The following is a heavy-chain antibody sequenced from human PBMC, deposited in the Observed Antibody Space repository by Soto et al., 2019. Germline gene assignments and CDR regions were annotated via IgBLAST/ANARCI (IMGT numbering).Heavy chain of an antibody. J-gene: IGHJ4*02. D-gene: IGHD6-19*01. Sequence: GGSLRLSCTASGFTFSSYAMNWVRQAPGKGLELVSIIRGSGGSGYYADSVKGRITNNRDNSKNTLYLQMNSLRAEDTAVYYCASRTSGWYFDYWGQGTLVPVSS. V-gene: IGHV3-23*01. CDR1: GFTFSSYA. CDR2: IRGSGGSG. CDR3: ASRTSGWYFDY.